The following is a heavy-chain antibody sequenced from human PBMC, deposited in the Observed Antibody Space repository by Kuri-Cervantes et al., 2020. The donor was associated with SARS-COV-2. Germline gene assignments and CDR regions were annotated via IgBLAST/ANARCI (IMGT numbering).Heavy chain of an antibody. V-gene: IGHV3-30*19. D-gene: IGHD2-2*01. Sequence: GESLKISCAASGFTFSSYGMHWVRQAPGKGLEWVAVISYDGSNKYYADSVKGRFTISRDNSKNTLYLQMNSLRAEDTAVYYCARGVSCYFGDYRVTFDYWGQGTLVTVSS. J-gene: IGHJ4*02. CDR3: ARGVSCYFGDYRVTFDY. CDR2: ISYDGSNK. CDR1: GFTFSSYG.